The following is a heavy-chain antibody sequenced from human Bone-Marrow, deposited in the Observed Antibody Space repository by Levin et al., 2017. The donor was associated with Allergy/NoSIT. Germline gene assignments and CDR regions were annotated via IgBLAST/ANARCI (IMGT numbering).Heavy chain of an antibody. Sequence: GGSLRLSCAASEFTFSNYGMHWVRQAPGKGLEWVAVISYDGTKEYYVDSVKGRFTISRDNSKNTLYLQMNSLRAEDTALYYCAKGKKWELVGPFTHAEESWGQGTLVTVSS. CDR2: ISYDGTKE. D-gene: IGHD1-26*01. CDR1: EFTFSNYG. J-gene: IGHJ5*02. V-gene: IGHV3-30*18. CDR3: AKGKKWELVGPFTHAEES.